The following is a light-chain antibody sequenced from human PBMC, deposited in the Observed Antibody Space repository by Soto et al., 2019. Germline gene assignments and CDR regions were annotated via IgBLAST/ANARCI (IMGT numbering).Light chain of an antibody. V-gene: IGKV3-11*01. Sequence: IVLTQSPVTLAVSPGESAVISCRASQSVSTSLAWYQHKPGQAPRLFIYDASKRAPGIPARFTGSGSGTDVTVTISSLEPEDIAIYYCQVRDVWPSFGQGTKVEIK. J-gene: IGKJ1*01. CDR1: QSVSTS. CDR3: QVRDVWPS. CDR2: DAS.